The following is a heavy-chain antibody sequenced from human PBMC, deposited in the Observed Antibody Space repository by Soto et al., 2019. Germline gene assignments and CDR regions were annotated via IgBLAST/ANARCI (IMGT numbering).Heavy chain of an antibody. D-gene: IGHD5-12*01. J-gene: IGHJ6*02. CDR2: ISSSSGST. Sequence: VGSLRLSCAASGFTFSDYYMSWIRQAPGKGLEYISYISSSSGSTNYADSVKGRFTISRDNAKNSLYLQMSSLRAEDTAVYYCARDRGGYDRLYYYHGMDVWGQGTTVTVSS. CDR3: ARDRGGYDRLYYYHGMDV. CDR1: GFTFSDYY. V-gene: IGHV3-11*06.